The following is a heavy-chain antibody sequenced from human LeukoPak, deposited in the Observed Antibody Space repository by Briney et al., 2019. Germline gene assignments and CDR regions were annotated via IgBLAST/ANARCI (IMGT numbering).Heavy chain of an antibody. CDR2: ISAYNGNT. J-gene: IGHJ6*03. V-gene: IGHV1-18*01. Sequence: ASVKVSCKASGYTFTSYGISWVRQAPGQGLEWMGWISAYNGNTNYAQKLQGRVTMTTDTSTSTAYMELRSLRSDDTAVYYCARVGYSYGWDYYYYMDVWGKGTTVTVSS. D-gene: IGHD5-18*01. CDR3: ARVGYSYGWDYYYYMDV. CDR1: GYTFTSYG.